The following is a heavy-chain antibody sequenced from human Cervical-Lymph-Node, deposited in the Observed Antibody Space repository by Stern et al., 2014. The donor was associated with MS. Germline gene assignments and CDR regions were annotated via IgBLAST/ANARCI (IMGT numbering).Heavy chain of an antibody. CDR2: IYYSGST. CDR3: ARVFDALPIAAAGHFDL. V-gene: IGHV4-59*01. D-gene: IGHD6-13*01. CDR1: GGSISSYY. Sequence: QLQLQESGPGLVKPSETLSLTCTVSGGSISSYYWSWIRQPPGKGLEWIGYIYYSGSTNYNPSLKSRVTISVDTSKNQFSLKLSSVTAADTAVYYCARVFDALPIAAAGHFDLWGRGTLVTVSS. J-gene: IGHJ2*01.